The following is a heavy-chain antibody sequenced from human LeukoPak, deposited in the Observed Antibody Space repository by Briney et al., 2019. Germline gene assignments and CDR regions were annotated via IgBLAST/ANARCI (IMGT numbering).Heavy chain of an antibody. V-gene: IGHV3-21*01. Sequence: GGSLRLSCAASGFTFSSYSMNWVRQAPGKGLEWVSSISSSSSYIYYADSVKGRFTISRDNAKNSLYLQMNSLRAEDTAVYYCASTLFEPYSKGCYYMDVWGKGTTVTVSS. CDR1: GFTFSSYS. D-gene: IGHD4-11*01. CDR2: ISSSSSYI. CDR3: ASTLFEPYSKGCYYMDV. J-gene: IGHJ6*03.